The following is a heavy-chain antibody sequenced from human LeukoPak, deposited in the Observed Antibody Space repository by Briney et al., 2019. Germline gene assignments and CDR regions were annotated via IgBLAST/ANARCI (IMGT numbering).Heavy chain of an antibody. CDR1: GFTFSSYG. D-gene: IGHD6-19*01. J-gene: IGHJ4*02. CDR2: IRYDGXNK. Sequence: GGSLRLSCAASGFTFSSYGMXXXXQAPGKGLXXVXXIRYDGXNKYYADSVKGRFTXXRDNSKNTLYLQMNSLRVEDTAVYYCAKDLAVPVAGLPDYWGQGTLVTVSS. V-gene: IGHV3-30*02. CDR3: AKDLAVPVAGLPDY.